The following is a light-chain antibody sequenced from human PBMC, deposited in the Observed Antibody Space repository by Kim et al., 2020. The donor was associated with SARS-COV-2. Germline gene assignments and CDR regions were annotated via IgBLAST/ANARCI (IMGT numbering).Light chain of an antibody. CDR1: SGSIASNY. V-gene: IGLV6-57*01. Sequence: TVTISCTRRSGSIASNYVQWYQQRPGSSPTTVIYEDNQRPSGVPDRFSGSIDSSSNSASLTISGLKTEDEADYYCQSYDSSNLNWVFGGGTQLTVL. CDR3: QSYDSSNLNWV. J-gene: IGLJ3*02. CDR2: EDN.